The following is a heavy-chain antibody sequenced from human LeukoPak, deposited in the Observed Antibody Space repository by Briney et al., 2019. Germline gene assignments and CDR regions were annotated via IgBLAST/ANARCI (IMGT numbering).Heavy chain of an antibody. CDR1: GFTFSSYS. D-gene: IGHD3-10*02. CDR2: ISSSGSTI. V-gene: IGHV3-48*04. Sequence: GGSLRVSCTASGFTFSSYSMNWVRQAPGKGLEWVSYISSSGSTIYYADSVKGRFTISRDNAKNSLYLQMNSLRAEDTAVYYCAELGITMIGGVWGKGTTVTISS. CDR3: AELGITMIGGV. J-gene: IGHJ6*04.